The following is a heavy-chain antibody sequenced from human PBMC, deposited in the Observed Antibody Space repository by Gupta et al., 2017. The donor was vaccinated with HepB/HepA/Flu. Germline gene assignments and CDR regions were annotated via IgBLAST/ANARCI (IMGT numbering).Heavy chain of an antibody. CDR1: GGTFSSYA. CDR3: ASSPGRLSITMTHYYGMDV. Sequence: QVQLVQSGAEVKKPGSSVKVSCKASGGTFSSYAISWVRQAPGQGLEWMGRIIPILGIANYAQKFQGRVTITADKSTSTAYMELSSLRSEDTAVYYCASSPGRLSITMTHYYGMDVWGQGTTVTVSS. J-gene: IGHJ6*02. CDR2: IIPILGIA. D-gene: IGHD3-22*01. V-gene: IGHV1-69*04.